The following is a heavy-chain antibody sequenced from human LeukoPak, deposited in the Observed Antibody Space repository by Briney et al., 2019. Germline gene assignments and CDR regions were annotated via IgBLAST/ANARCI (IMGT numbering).Heavy chain of an antibody. Sequence: GRSLRLSCAASGFTFSTYGMHWVRQAPGKGLEWVAVIWYDGSNRYYADSVKGRFTISRDNSKNTLYLQMNSLRAEDTAVYYCAKTIFGVVIPFDYWGQGTLVTVSS. CDR1: GFTFSTYG. CDR3: AKTIFGVVIPFDY. V-gene: IGHV3-33*06. CDR2: IWYDGSNR. D-gene: IGHD3-3*01. J-gene: IGHJ4*02.